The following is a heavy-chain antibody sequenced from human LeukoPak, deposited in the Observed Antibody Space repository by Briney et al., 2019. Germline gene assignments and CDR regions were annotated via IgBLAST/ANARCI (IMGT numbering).Heavy chain of an antibody. Sequence: GESLKISCKGFGYSFTSYWISWVRQMPGKGLEWMGKIDPSDSYINYSPSFQGHVTFSADKSISTAYLQWSSLKASDTAMYYCARHLDSSSDWFDPWGQGTLVTVSS. CDR3: ARHLDSSSDWFDP. J-gene: IGHJ5*02. V-gene: IGHV5-10-1*01. CDR1: GYSFTSYW. CDR2: IDPSDSYI. D-gene: IGHD6-13*01.